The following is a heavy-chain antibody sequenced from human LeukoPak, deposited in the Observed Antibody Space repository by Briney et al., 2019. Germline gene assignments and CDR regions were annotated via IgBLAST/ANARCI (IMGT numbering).Heavy chain of an antibody. D-gene: IGHD3-10*01. CDR2: ICYSGST. CDR1: GGSNSSYY. Sequence: SETLSLTCTVSGGSNSSYYWSWMRQPPGKGQEGIGNICYSGSTNYNPSLKSRVTISVDTSKNQFSLKLSSVTAADTAVYDCARWSHFGRKMVRGVDEYYFDYWGQGTLVTVSS. CDR3: ARWSHFGRKMVRGVDEYYFDY. J-gene: IGHJ4*02. V-gene: IGHV4-59*08.